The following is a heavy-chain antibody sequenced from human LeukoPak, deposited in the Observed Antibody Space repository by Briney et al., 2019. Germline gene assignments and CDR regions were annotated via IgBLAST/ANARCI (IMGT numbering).Heavy chain of an antibody. V-gene: IGHV4-59*01. CDR1: GGSISSYY. Sequence: SETLSLTCTVSGGSISSYYWSWIRQPPGKGLEWIGYIYYSGSTNYNPSLKSRVTISVDTSKNQFSLKLSSVTAADTAVYYCARYTSMVRFDYWGQGTLVTVSS. CDR3: ARYTSMVRFDY. CDR2: IYYSGST. D-gene: IGHD5-18*01. J-gene: IGHJ4*02.